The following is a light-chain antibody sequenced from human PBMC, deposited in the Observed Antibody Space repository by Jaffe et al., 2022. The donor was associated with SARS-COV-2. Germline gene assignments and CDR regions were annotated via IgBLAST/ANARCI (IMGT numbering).Light chain of an antibody. CDR2: EVN. V-gene: IGLV2-14*01. CDR1: SSDIVNYNY. Sequence: QSALTQPASVSGSPGQSITISCTGTSSDIVNYNYVSWYQHHPGKAPKLIIYEVNNRPSGVPNRFSGSKSGNTASLTISGLQAEDEADYYCSSKGSFTRVFGGGTKLTVL. J-gene: IGLJ3*02. CDR3: SSKGSFTRV.